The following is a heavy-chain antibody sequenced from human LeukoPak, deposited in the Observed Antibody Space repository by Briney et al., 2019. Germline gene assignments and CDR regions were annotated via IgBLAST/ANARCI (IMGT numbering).Heavy chain of an antibody. Sequence: GGSLRLSCAASGFSFSNYGIHWVRQAPGKGLEWVTVISYDGSDKYYADSVKGRFTISRDNSKNTLYLQMNSLRAEDAALYYCTRVQAGRSGLMDVWGRGTTVTVSS. J-gene: IGHJ6*02. D-gene: IGHD2-8*02. CDR3: TRVQAGRSGLMDV. V-gene: IGHV3-30*03. CDR2: ISYDGSDK. CDR1: GFSFSNYG.